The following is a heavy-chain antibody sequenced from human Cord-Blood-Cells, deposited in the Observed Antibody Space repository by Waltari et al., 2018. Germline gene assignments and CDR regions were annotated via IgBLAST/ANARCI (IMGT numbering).Heavy chain of an antibody. CDR2: IYTSRST. D-gene: IGHD6-13*01. Sequence: QVQLQESGPGLVKPSQTLSLTCTVSGGSISSGSYYWSWIRQPAGKGLEWIGYIYTSRSTNYNPYLKRRVTIAVATSKNQFSLELSSVTAADTAVYYCARKGGIAAAGGWFDPWGQGTLVTVSS. V-gene: IGHV4-61*09. CDR1: GGSISSGSYY. J-gene: IGHJ5*02. CDR3: ARKGGIAAAGGWFDP.